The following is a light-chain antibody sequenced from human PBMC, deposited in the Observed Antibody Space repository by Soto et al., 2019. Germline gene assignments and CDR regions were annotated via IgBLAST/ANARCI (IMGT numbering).Light chain of an antibody. Sequence: IVLTQSPATLSLSPGEGATLSCRASQSVSTNLAWYRQTPVQAPRLLIYAASTRATGLPARFSGSVSGIELTLTILGLEFEAFAECQCHRNGDRPRTFGQGTKLEIK. CDR1: QSVSTN. CDR2: AAS. CDR3: HRNGDRPRT. V-gene: IGKV3D-15*01. J-gene: IGKJ1*01.